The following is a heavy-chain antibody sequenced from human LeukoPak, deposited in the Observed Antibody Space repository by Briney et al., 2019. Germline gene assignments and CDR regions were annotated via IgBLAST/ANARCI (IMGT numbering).Heavy chain of an antibody. V-gene: IGHV1-69*04. CDR3: ARDLRRIVVVVAATPGLWFDP. D-gene: IGHD2-15*01. CDR2: IIPILGIA. J-gene: IGHJ5*02. CDR1: GGTFSSYA. Sequence: SVKVSCKASGGTFSSYAISWVRQAPGQGLEWMGRIIPILGIANYAQKFQGRVTITADKSTSTAYMELSSLRSEDTAVYYCARDLRRIVVVVAATPGLWFDPWGQGTLVTVSS.